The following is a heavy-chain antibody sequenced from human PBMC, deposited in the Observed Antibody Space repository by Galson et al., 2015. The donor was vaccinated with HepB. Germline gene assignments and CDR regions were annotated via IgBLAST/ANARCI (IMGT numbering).Heavy chain of an antibody. D-gene: IGHD3-22*01. Sequence: SLRLSCAASGFTFSSYAMHWVRQAPGKGLEWVAVISYDGSNKYYADSVKGRFTISRDNSKNTLYLQMNSLRAEDTAVYYCAKAPNYYDSSGYYSWGQGTLVTVSS. V-gene: IGHV3-30*04. CDR1: GFTFSSYA. J-gene: IGHJ4*02. CDR2: ISYDGSNK. CDR3: AKAPNYYDSSGYYS.